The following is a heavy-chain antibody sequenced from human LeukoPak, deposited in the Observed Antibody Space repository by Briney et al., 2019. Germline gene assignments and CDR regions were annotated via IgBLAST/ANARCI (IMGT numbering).Heavy chain of an antibody. J-gene: IGHJ4*02. CDR3: ARDNLDVVAGTFDY. D-gene: IGHD6-19*01. Sequence: ASVKVSCKASGYTFTSYYMHWVRQAPGQGLEWMGIINPRGGSTTYAQKFQGRVTITADESTSTAYMELSSLRSEDTAVYYCARDNLDVVAGTFDYWGQGTLVTVSS. CDR2: INPRGGST. V-gene: IGHV1-46*01. CDR1: GYTFTSYY.